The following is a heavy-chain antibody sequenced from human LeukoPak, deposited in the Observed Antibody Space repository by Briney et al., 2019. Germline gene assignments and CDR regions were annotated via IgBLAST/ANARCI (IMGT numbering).Heavy chain of an antibody. D-gene: IGHD3-3*01. J-gene: IGHJ4*02. CDR3: ARVEGSGYSL. CDR1: GGTFSSYA. Sequence: PVKVSCKASGGTFSSYAISWVRQAPGQGLEWMGRIIPIFGTANYAQKFQGRVTITTDKSTSTAYMELSSLRSDDKAVYYCARVEGSGYSLWGQGTLVTVSS. V-gene: IGHV1-69*05. CDR2: IIPIFGTA.